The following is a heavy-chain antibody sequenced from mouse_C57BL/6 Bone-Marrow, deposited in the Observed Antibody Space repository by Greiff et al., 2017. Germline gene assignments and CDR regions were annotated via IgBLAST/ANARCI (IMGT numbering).Heavy chain of an antibody. CDR3: AIHYYGPMDY. J-gene: IGHJ4*01. CDR1: GYTFTNYW. V-gene: IGHV1-63*01. Sequence: QVQLQQSGAELVRPGTSVKMSCKASGYTFTNYWIGWAKQRPGHGLEWIGDIYPGGGYTNYNEKFKGKATLTADKSSSTAYMQFSSLTSEDSAIYYCAIHYYGPMDYWGQGTSVTVSS. CDR2: IYPGGGYT. D-gene: IGHD1-1*01.